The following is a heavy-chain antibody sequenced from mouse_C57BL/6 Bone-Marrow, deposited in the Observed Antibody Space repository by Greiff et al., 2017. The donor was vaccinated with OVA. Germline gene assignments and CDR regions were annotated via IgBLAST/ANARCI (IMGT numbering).Heavy chain of an antibody. Sequence: QVQLQQSGPELVKPGASVKISCKASGYAFSSSWMNWVKQRPGKGLEWIGRIYPGDGDTNYNGKFKGKATLTADKSSSTAYMQLSSLTSEDSAVYFCAREDHYDWYFDVWGTGTTVTVSS. CDR2: IYPGDGDT. CDR1: GYAFSSSW. V-gene: IGHV1-82*01. D-gene: IGHD1-2*01. J-gene: IGHJ1*03. CDR3: AREDHYDWYFDV.